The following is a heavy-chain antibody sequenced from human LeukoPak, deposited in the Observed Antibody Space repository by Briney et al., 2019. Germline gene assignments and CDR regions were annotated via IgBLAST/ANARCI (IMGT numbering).Heavy chain of an antibody. CDR3: ARDLLERVVVAPDYYYYYMDV. CDR2: IIPIFGTA. Sequence: SVKVSCKASGGTFSSYAISWVRQAPGQGLELMGGIIPIFGTANYAQKFQGRVTITADESTSTAYMELSSLRSEDTAVYYCARDLLERVVVAPDYYYYYMDVWGKGTTVIVSS. CDR1: GGTFSSYA. J-gene: IGHJ6*03. D-gene: IGHD2-2*01. V-gene: IGHV1-69*13.